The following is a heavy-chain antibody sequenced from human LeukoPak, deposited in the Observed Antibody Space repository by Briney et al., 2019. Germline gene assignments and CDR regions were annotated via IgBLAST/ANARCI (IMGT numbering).Heavy chain of an antibody. CDR1: GFTFTSSS. D-gene: IGHD3-22*01. V-gene: IGHV1-58*02. CDR3: AVVFGSGYYYYFDY. J-gene: IGHJ4*02. CDR2: IAIGSGNT. Sequence: SVKLSCTVSGFTFTSSSMPWVRQARGQRLEWIGWIAIGSGNTNYAQKFQGRVTITRDMSTSTAYMELSSLRSEDTALYYCAVVFGSGYYYYFDYWGQGTLVTVS.